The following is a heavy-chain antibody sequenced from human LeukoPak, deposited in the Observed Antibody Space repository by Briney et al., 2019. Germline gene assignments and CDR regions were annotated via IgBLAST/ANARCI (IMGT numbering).Heavy chain of an antibody. CDR2: INPNSGGT. J-gene: IGHJ4*02. Sequence: ASVKVSCKASGYTFTGYYMHWVRQAPGQRLEWMGWINPNSGGTNYAQKFQGRVTMTRDTSISTAYMELSRLRSDDTAVYYCVFSSGWYGSVYWGQGTLVTVSS. V-gene: IGHV1-2*02. D-gene: IGHD6-19*01. CDR1: GYTFTGYY. CDR3: VFSSGWYGSVY.